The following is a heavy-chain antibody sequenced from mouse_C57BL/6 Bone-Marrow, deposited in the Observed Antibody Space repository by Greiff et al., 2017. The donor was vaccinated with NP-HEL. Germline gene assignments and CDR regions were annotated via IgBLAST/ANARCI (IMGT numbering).Heavy chain of an antibody. Sequence: VQLQQSGAELVKPGASVKMSCKASGYTFTSYWITWVKQRPGQGLEWIGDIYPGSGSTNYNEKFKSKATLTVDTSSSTAYMQLSSLTSEDSAVYYCARSRWDYYGSSYGYFDVWGTGTTVTVSS. CDR1: GYTFTSYW. D-gene: IGHD1-1*01. CDR3: ARSRWDYYGSSYGYFDV. J-gene: IGHJ1*03. V-gene: IGHV1-55*01. CDR2: IYPGSGST.